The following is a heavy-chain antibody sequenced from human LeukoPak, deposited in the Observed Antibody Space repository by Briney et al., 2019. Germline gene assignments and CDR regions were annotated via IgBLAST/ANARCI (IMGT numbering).Heavy chain of an antibody. CDR3: AKGVRQGYTCYQFFDV. D-gene: IGHD2-15*01. Sequence: GGSLRLSCEASRFTFSSYWMSWVRQAPGKGLEWVASINQDGSDKYYVDSVKGRFTIPRDNAENSLYLQMNGLRAEDTAVYYCAKGVRQGYTCYQFFDVWGQGIMVTVSS. J-gene: IGHJ3*01. V-gene: IGHV3-7*01. CDR2: INQDGSDK. CDR1: RFTFSSYW.